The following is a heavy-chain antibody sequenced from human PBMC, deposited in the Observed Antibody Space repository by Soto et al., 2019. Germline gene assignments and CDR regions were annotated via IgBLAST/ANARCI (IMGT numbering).Heavy chain of an antibody. D-gene: IGHD1-26*01. CDR3: AKDASGNYFDRWFDP. CDR2: MSGSGSST. J-gene: IGHJ5*02. CDR1: GFTFTSYA. Sequence: EVQLLESGGGLVQPGGSLRLSCAASGFTFTSYAMSWVRQAPGMEREWVAAMSGSGSSTYYADSVKGRFTISRDISTNTLYLQMNSLRAEDTAVYYCAKDASGNYFDRWFDPWGQGTLVTVSS. V-gene: IGHV3-23*01.